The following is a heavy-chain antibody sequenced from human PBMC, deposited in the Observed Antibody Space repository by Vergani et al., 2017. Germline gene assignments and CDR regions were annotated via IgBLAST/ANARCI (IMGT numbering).Heavy chain of an antibody. J-gene: IGHJ4*02. Sequence: QVQLVESGGGVVQRGGSLRLSCATSGFTVSKYDMQWLRQGPGKGLAFVTFIQFDGSNQYYADSVKGRFTLSRDFSKNTLYLQMNILRTDDTVTYYCAKHFRGWGIDYWGQGTQVIVSS. CDR3: AKHFRGWGIDY. CDR1: GFTVSKYD. V-gene: IGHV3-30*02. CDR2: IQFDGSNQ. D-gene: IGHD3-16*01.